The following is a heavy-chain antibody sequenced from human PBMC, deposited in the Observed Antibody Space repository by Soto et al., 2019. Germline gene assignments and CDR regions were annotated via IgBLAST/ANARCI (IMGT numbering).Heavy chain of an antibody. V-gene: IGHV3-74*01. CDR2: INGDGSFT. D-gene: IGHD3-10*01. J-gene: IGHJ4*02. CDR3: ARVGGGSGNFDY. Sequence: EVQLVESGGGLVQPGGSLRLSCGASGFTFSNYWMHWVRQAPGDGLVWVSRINGDGSFTRFADSVKGRFTISRDNAKNTLYLQMNSLIADDTAVYYCARVGGGSGNFDYWGQGTLVTVSS. CDR1: GFTFSNYW.